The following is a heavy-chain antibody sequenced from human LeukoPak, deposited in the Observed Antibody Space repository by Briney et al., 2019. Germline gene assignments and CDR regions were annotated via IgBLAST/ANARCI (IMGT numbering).Heavy chain of an antibody. J-gene: IGHJ3*02. CDR3: AIAHWKYCGGDCYSYAFDI. D-gene: IGHD2-21*02. Sequence: GGSLRLSCAASGFTFSSYAMHWVRQAPGKGLEYVSAISSNGGSTYYANSVKGRFTISRDNSKNTLYLQMGSLRAEDMAVYYCAIAHWKYCGGDCYSYAFDIWGQATMVTVSS. CDR2: ISSNGGST. CDR1: GFTFSSYA. V-gene: IGHV3-64*01.